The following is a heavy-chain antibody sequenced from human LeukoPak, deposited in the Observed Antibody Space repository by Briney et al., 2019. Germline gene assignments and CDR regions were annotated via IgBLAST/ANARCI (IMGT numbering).Heavy chain of an antibody. D-gene: IGHD3-9*01. Sequence: PGESLKISCKGSGYNFANYWIGWVRQMPGKGLEWMGIIFPGDSDTRYSPSFQGQVTISADRSTNTAYLQWSSLKASDTAIYYCARRNNSRYFDRLPDFWGQGTQVTVSS. CDR3: ARRNNSRYFDRLPDF. CDR1: GYNFANYW. V-gene: IGHV5-51*01. J-gene: IGHJ4*02. CDR2: IFPGDSDT.